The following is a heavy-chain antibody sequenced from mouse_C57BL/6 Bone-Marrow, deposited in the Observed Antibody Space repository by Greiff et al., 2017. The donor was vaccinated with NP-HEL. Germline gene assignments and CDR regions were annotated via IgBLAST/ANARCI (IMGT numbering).Heavy chain of an antibody. Sequence: QVQLQQSGPELVKPGASVKISCKASGYAFSSSWMNWVKQRPGKGLEWIGRIYPGDGDTNHNGKFKGKATLTADKSSSTAYMQLNSLTSEDSAVYFCARGGTAQATLYYFDYWGQGTTLTVSS. CDR2: IYPGDGDT. D-gene: IGHD3-2*02. J-gene: IGHJ2*01. V-gene: IGHV1-82*01. CDR1: GYAFSSSW. CDR3: ARGGTAQATLYYFDY.